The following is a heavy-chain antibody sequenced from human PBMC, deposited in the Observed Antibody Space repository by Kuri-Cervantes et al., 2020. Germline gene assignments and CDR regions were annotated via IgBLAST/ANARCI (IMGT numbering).Heavy chain of an antibody. CDR1: GGSFSGYY. V-gene: IGHV4-34*01. D-gene: IGHD3-9*01. CDR2: INHSGST. J-gene: IGHJ6*02. CDR3: ARTRYDILTGYFYYYYGMDV. Sequence: SETLSLTCAVCGGSFSGYYWSWIRQPPGKGLEWIGEINHSGSTNYNPSLKSRVTISVDTSKNQFSLKLSSVTAADTAVYYCARTRYDILTGYFYYYYGMDVWGQGTTVTVSS.